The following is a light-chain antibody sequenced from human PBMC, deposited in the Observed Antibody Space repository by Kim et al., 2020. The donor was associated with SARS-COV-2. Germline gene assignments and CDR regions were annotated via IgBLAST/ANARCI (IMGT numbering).Light chain of an antibody. V-gene: IGLV1-44*01. CDR2: TNN. Sequence: QSVTISCSGSSSIFGSNTVNWYPQLPGTAPKLLIYTNNQRPSGVPDRFSGSKSGTSASLAISGLQSEDEADYYCAAWDDSLNGHVLFGGGTQLTVL. CDR1: SSIFGSNT. J-gene: IGLJ2*01. CDR3: AAWDDSLNGHVL.